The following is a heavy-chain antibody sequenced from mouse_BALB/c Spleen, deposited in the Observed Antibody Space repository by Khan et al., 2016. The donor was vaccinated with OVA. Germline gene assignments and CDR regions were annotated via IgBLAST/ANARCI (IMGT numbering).Heavy chain of an antibody. CDR2: IWGGGGT. Sequence: QVRLQQSGPGLVAPSQSLSITCTVSGFSLSRYNIHWVRQPPGKGLEWLGMIWGGGGTDYNSTLKSRLSIRKDNSQSQVLLKMNSLQTDDTAMYYWARAYYRYDGYYAMDYWGQGTSVTVSS. CDR3: ARAYYRYDGYYAMDY. D-gene: IGHD2-14*01. J-gene: IGHJ4*01. V-gene: IGHV2-6-4*01. CDR1: GFSLSRYN.